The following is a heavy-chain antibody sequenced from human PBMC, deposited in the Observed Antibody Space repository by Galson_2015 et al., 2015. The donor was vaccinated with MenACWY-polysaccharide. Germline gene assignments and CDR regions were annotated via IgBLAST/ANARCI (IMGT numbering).Heavy chain of an antibody. CDR2: IYPADSDT. V-gene: IGHV5-51*03. J-gene: IGHJ4*02. CDR1: GYSFTSNW. CDR3: ARLSATGTVTFDY. Sequence: QSGAEVTKPGESLKISCTGSGYSFTSNWIGWVRQMPGKGLEWMGIIYPADSDTRYSPSFQGQVTISADKSISTAYLQWSSLKASDTAVYYCARLSATGTVTFDYWGQGILVTVSS. D-gene: IGHD4-17*01.